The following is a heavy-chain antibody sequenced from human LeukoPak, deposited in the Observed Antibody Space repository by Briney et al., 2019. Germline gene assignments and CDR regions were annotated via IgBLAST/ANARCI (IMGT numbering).Heavy chain of an antibody. D-gene: IGHD4-17*01. Sequence: PGGSLRLSSAASGFTFSDYGMHRVRQAPGKGLMWVAVISYDGSNKNYADCVKGRFTISRDNSKNTLYLQMNSLRAEDTAVYYCARDVGPTVQPTPVDFWGQGTLVIVSS. CDR2: ISYDGSNK. CDR1: GFTFSDYG. J-gene: IGHJ4*02. CDR3: ARDVGPTVQPTPVDF. V-gene: IGHV3-30*03.